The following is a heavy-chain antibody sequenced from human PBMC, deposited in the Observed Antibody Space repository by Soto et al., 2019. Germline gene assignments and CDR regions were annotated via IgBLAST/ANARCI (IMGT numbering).Heavy chain of an antibody. CDR2: IFYDGRT. CDR3: ARHRNRFLGLQGYLDY. Sequence: QLQLQESGPGLVKPSETLSLTCTVSGGSISSARYYWGWIRQPPGKGLEWIASIFYDGRTYYTPSLKSPVTLSLDTSKNQFSLNLSSVTAADTAVYFCARHRNRFLGLQGYLDYWGQGSLVNVSS. D-gene: IGHD3-3*01. CDR1: GGSISSARYY. J-gene: IGHJ4*02. V-gene: IGHV4-39*01.